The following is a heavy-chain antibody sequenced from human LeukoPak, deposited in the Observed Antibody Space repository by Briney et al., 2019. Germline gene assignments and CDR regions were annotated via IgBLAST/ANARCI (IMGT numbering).Heavy chain of an antibody. CDR3: AKLMGPTSFHS. CDR2: IYSSGST. CDR1: GDSISGYY. V-gene: IGHV4-4*07. J-gene: IGHJ4*02. D-gene: IGHD1-26*01. Sequence: SETLSLTCTVSGDSISGYYWSWIRQPAGKGLEWIGRIYSSGSTNYNPSLKGRVTMSVDTSKNQFSLKLSSVTAADTAVYYCAKLMGPTSFHSWGQGTLVTVSS.